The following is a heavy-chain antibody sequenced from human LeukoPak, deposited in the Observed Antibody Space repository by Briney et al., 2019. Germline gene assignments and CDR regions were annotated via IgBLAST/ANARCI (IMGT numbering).Heavy chain of an antibody. CDR1: GFTFSSYS. CDR2: ISSSSSNI. J-gene: IGHJ4*02. CDR3: ARDLYGSGRYQRDY. D-gene: IGHD3-10*01. V-gene: IGHV3-21*01. Sequence: GGSLRLSCAASGFTFSSYSMNWVRQAPGKGLEWVSSISSSSSNIYYADSVKGRFTISRDNAKNSLFLQMNSLRAEDTAVYYCARDLYGSGRYQRDYWGQGTLVTVSS.